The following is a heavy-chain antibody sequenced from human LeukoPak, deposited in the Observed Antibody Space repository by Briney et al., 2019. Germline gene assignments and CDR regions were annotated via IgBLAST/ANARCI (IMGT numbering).Heavy chain of an antibody. Sequence: SETLSLTCTVSGVSIANTFYYWNWLRQPAGKGPERIGRIYTTGSTDYNPSLKSRVTISLDTARNQFSLKLSSVTAADTAVYYCARRQDGHDYWGQGTLVTVSS. J-gene: IGHJ4*02. CDR3: ARRQDGHDY. V-gene: IGHV4-61*02. CDR2: IYTTGST. CDR1: GVSIANTFYY.